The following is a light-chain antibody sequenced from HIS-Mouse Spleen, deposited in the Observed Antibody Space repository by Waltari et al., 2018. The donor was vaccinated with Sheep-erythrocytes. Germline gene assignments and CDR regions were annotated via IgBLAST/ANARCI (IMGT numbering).Light chain of an antibody. CDR3: LQDYNYPYT. CDR1: QGIRND. V-gene: IGKV1-6*01. J-gene: IGKJ2*01. Sequence: AIQMTQSPSSLSASVGDRVTSTCRARQGIRNDLGWYQQKPGKAPKLLLYAASRLHTRFPSRFSLRRSGTDFTLPLSSLQPPDFATSYCLQDYNYPYTFGQGTKLEIK. CDR2: AAS.